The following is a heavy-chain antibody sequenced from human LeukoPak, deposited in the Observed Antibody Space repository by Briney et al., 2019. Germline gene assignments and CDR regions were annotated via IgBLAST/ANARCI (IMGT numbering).Heavy chain of an antibody. V-gene: IGHV3-23*01. J-gene: IGHJ3*02. CDR1: GFTFSSYA. Sequence: GGSLRLSCAASGFTFSSYAMSWVRQAPGKGLEWVSGISDNGGSTFYADSVKGRLTISRDNSKNTLYLQMNSLRAEDTAVYYCAKDGSDIYVRGAFDIWGQGTMVTVSS. CDR3: AKDGSDIYVRGAFDI. D-gene: IGHD1-26*01. CDR2: ISDNGGST.